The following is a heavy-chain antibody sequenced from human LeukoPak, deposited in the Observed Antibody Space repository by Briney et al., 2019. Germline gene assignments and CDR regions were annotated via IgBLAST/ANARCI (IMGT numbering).Heavy chain of an antibody. CDR1: GYTGTRYG. CDR2: ISAYNGNT. Sequence: AAVTVSCLASGYTGTRYGRSRVRQSPGQGLEWMEWISAYNGNTNYAQKLQGRVTMTTDTSTSTAYMELRSLRSDDTAVYYCARDLWMEAVANYDYYYGMDVWGKGTTVTVSS. J-gene: IGHJ6*04. CDR3: ARDLWMEAVANYDYYYGMDV. V-gene: IGHV1-18*04. D-gene: IGHD6-19*01.